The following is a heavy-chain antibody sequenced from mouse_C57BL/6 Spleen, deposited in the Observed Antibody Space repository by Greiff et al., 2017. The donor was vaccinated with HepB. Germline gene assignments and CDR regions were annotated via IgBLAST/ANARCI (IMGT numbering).Heavy chain of an antibody. Sequence: VQLQGSGAELARPGASVKLSCKASGYTFTSYGISWVKQRTGQGLEWIGEIYPRSGNTYYNEKFKGKATLTADKSSSTAYMELRSLTSEDSAVYFCARDHYYGSSRYAMDYWGQGTSVTVSS. CDR1: GYTFTSYG. V-gene: IGHV1-81*01. D-gene: IGHD1-1*01. CDR2: IYPRSGNT. J-gene: IGHJ4*01. CDR3: ARDHYYGSSRYAMDY.